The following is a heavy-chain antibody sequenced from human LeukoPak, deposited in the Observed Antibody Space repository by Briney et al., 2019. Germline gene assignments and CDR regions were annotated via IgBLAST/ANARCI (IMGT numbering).Heavy chain of an antibody. CDR1: GGSISSYY. J-gene: IGHJ5*02. CDR3: ARVGGSWPLSWFDT. CDR2: IYYSGST. V-gene: IGHV4-59*01. D-gene: IGHD6-13*01. Sequence: SETLSLTCTDSGGSISSYYWSWIRQPPGKGLEWIGYIYYSGSTNYNPPLKSRVTISVDTSKNQFSLKLSSVTAADTAVYYCARVGGSWPLSWFDTWGQGTLVTVSS.